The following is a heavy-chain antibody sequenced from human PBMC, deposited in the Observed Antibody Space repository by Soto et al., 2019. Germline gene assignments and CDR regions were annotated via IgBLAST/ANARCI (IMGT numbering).Heavy chain of an antibody. Sequence: PGGSLRLSCAASGFTFSSYDMHWVRQATGKGLEWVSAIGTAGDTYYPGSVKGRFTISGENAKNSLYLQMNSLRAGDTAVYYCARAGARGAFDIWGQGTMVTVSS. CDR2: IGTAGDT. CDR3: ARAGARGAFDI. V-gene: IGHV3-13*01. J-gene: IGHJ3*02. D-gene: IGHD3-10*01. CDR1: GFTFSSYD.